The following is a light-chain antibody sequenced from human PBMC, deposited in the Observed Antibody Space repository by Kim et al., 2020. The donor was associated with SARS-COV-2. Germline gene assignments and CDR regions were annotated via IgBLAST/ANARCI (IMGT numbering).Light chain of an antibody. CDR3: CSYAGSYIWV. V-gene: IGLV2-11*03. Sequence: GQSVTISCTGTSSDVGRYNYVSWYQQHPGKAPKLMIYDVTGRPSGVPDRLSDSKSGNTASLTISGLQAEDEAEYYCCSYAGSYIWVFGGGTQLTVL. J-gene: IGLJ3*02. CDR1: SSDVGRYNY. CDR2: DVT.